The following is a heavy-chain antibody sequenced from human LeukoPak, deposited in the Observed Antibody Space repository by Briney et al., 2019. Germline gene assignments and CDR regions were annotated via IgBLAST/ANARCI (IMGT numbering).Heavy chain of an antibody. CDR3: ARAGGDHGSWFGP. Sequence: GASVKVSCKASGYTFTGYYMHWVRQAPGQGLEWMGWINPNSGGTNYAQKFQGWVTMTRDTSISTAYMELSRLRSDDTAVYYCARAGGDHGSWFGPWGQGTLVTVSS. V-gene: IGHV1-2*04. CDR1: GYTFTGYY. D-gene: IGHD3-10*01. J-gene: IGHJ5*02. CDR2: INPNSGGT.